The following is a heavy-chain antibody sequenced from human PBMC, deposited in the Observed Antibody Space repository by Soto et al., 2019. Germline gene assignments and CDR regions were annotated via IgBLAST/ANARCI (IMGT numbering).Heavy chain of an antibody. CDR1: GYTFTNYA. D-gene: IGHD3-3*01. CDR3: ERRPRSGGNYYYAMDV. V-gene: IGHV1-3*01. CDR2: IHAGNGNT. Sequence: QVQLVHSGAEVKKPGASVKVSCKASGYTFTNYAMHWVRLAPGQRLEWMGWIHAGNGNTIYSQKFQGRVTITRDTSANTAYMELSSLGSADTTVYSCERRPRSGGNYYYAMDVWVQGTTVTVSS. J-gene: IGHJ6*02.